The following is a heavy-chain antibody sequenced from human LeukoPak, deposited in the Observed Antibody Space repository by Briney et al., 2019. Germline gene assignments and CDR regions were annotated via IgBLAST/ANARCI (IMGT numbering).Heavy chain of an antibody. CDR3: VNRDGGWLQSSGMDV. Sequence: GGSLRLSCAVSGFTFSSYWMSWVRQAPGKGLEWVANMNQDGSEKYYVDSVKGRFTISRDNAKNTLYLQMHSLRAEDTAIYYCVNRDGGWLQSSGMDVWGQGTAVTVSS. CDR2: MNQDGSEK. D-gene: IGHD5-24*01. V-gene: IGHV3-7*03. CDR1: GFTFSSYW. J-gene: IGHJ6*02.